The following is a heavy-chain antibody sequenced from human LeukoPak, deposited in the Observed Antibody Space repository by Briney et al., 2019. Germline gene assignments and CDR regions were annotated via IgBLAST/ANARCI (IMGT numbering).Heavy chain of an antibody. CDR3: ARKDVKYCSSTSCYPWGAFDI. CDR1: GYTFTSYG. Sequence: ASVKVSCKASGYTFTSYGISWVRQAPGQGLEWMGWISAYNGNTNYVQKLQGRVTMTTDTSTSTAYMELRSLRSDDTAVYYCARKDVKYCSSTSCYPWGAFDIWGQGTMVTVSS. CDR2: ISAYNGNT. V-gene: IGHV1-18*01. J-gene: IGHJ3*02. D-gene: IGHD2-2*01.